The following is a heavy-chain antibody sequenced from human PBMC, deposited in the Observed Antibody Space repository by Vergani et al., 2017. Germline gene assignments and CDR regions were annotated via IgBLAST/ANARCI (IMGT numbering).Heavy chain of an antibody. CDR2: IIPVLGKT. CDR1: GATFRSTT. Sequence: QVQLVQSGAEVKKPGSSVKVSCKASGATFRSTTISWVRQVPGQGLEWMGRIIPVLGKTKYAQDFQGRLTLTADTSTSTAYMELTSLRSQDTAVYYCARDPRGYGGDPEDYYYGMDVWGQGTTVTVSS. V-gene: IGHV1-69*08. J-gene: IGHJ6*02. CDR3: ARDPRGYGGDPEDYYYGMDV. D-gene: IGHD2-21*02.